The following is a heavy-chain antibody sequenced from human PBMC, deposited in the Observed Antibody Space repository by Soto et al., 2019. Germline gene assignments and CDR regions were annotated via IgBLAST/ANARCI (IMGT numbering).Heavy chain of an antibody. CDR2: IYYSGST. Sequence: QVQLQESGPGLVKPSQTLSLTCTVSGGSISSGGYYWSWIRQHPGKGLEWIGYIYYSGSTYYNPSLKGRVTISVDTSKNRFSLKLSSVTAADTAVYYCARVAKWYCSGGSCYDHYYGMDVWGQGTTVTVSS. D-gene: IGHD2-15*01. V-gene: IGHV4-31*03. CDR3: ARVAKWYCSGGSCYDHYYGMDV. J-gene: IGHJ6*02. CDR1: GGSISSGGYY.